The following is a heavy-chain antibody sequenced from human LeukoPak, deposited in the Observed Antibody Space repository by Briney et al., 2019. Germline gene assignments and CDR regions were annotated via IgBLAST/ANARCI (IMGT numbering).Heavy chain of an antibody. D-gene: IGHD3-16*01. Sequence: ASVKVSCKTSGYSFTDYYMHWVRQAPGQGLEWMGWINPYSGGTSSAQKFQGRVTMTRDTSISTVYMQVSWLTSDDTAIYYCARADRLRGGPYLIGPWGQGTLVTVSS. V-gene: IGHV1-2*02. CDR3: ARADRLRGGPYLIGP. CDR2: INPYSGGT. CDR1: GYSFTDYY. J-gene: IGHJ5*02.